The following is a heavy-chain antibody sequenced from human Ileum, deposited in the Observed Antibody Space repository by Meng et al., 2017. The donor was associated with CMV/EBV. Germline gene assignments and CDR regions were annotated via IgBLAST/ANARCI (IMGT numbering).Heavy chain of an antibody. Sequence: GESLKISCTASGFMFSAYWSHWVRQAPGKGLVLGSRINGDGINTNYADYVKGRITIARDNAKNTVYMQMNSLGADDTDVYYCARDRTYHYDNRDGFDIWGQGTMVTVSS. D-gene: IGHD3-22*01. CDR2: INGDGINT. V-gene: IGHV3-74*01. J-gene: IGHJ3*02. CDR1: GFMFSAYW. CDR3: ARDRTYHYDNRDGFDI.